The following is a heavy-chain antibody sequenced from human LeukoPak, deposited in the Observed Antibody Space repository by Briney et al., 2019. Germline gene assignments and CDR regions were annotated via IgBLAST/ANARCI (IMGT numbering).Heavy chain of an antibody. Sequence: GGSLRLSCAASGFTFSSYAMSWVRQAPGEGLEWVSVISGSGGSTYYADSVKGRFTISRDNSKNTLYLQMNSLRTEDTAVYYCARDGTYCSGGSCVAWGQGTLVTVSS. D-gene: IGHD2-15*01. CDR2: ISGSGGST. CDR1: GFTFSSYA. V-gene: IGHV3-23*01. CDR3: ARDGTYCSGGSCVA. J-gene: IGHJ5*02.